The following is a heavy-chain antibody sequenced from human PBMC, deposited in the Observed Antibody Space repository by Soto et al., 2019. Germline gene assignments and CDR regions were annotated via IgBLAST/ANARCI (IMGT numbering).Heavy chain of an antibody. Sequence: SETLSLTCTVSGDSISSGAHYWSWIRQHPGQGLEWIGYIFYSGNTYSNPSLKSRLAISVDTSKNQFSLNLSSVTAADTAVYYCARDVPNYDFWSGYSSDNWFDPWGQGTLVTVSS. CDR1: GDSISSGAHY. CDR2: IFYSGNT. D-gene: IGHD3-3*01. CDR3: ARDVPNYDFWSGYSSDNWFDP. J-gene: IGHJ5*02. V-gene: IGHV4-61*08.